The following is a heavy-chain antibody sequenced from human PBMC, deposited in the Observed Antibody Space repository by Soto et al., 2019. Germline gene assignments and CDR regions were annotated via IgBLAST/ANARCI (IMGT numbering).Heavy chain of an antibody. CDR1: GGSINSGDYY. J-gene: IGHJ4*02. V-gene: IGHV4-30-4*01. CDR3: ARDWRASGYYFHY. D-gene: IGHD5-12*01. Sequence: QVQLQESGPGLVKPSQTLSLTCTVSGGSINSGDYYWSWIRQPPGKGLEWIGYIYSSGIPYYNPSLKSRIAISIDTSKNQFSLKLDSMTAADTAVYYCARDWRASGYYFHYWGQGILVTVSS. CDR2: IYSSGIP.